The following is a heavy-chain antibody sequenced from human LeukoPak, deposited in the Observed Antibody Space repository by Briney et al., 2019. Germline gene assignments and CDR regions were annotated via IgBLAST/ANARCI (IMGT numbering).Heavy chain of an antibody. V-gene: IGHV3-72*01. CDR2: SATTNPNSCTT. CDR1: GFSITELH. CDR3: VRVITTGSGWYHFDN. Sequence: GGSLRLSCAGAGFSITELHMDWVRQAAGKGLEWIGRSATTNPNSCTTQYDTSARVRSTISRSDSPNSLYLPLNSPKTKDTAVYYCVRVITTGSGWYHFDNWGLGTLVTVSS. D-gene: IGHD6-13*01. J-gene: IGHJ4*02.